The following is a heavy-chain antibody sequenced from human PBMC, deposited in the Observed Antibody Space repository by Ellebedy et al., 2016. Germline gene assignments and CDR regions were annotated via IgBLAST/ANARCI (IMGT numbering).Heavy chain of an antibody. CDR3: ARGRSSGRIQLWLRNWFDP. Sequence: SETLSLXXAVYGGSFSGYYWSWIRQPPGKGLEWIGEINHSGSTNYNPSLKSRVTISVDTSKNQFSLKLSSVTAADTAVYYCARGRSSGRIQLWLRNWFDPWGQGTLVTVSS. V-gene: IGHV4-34*01. CDR2: INHSGST. D-gene: IGHD5-18*01. CDR1: GGSFSGYY. J-gene: IGHJ5*02.